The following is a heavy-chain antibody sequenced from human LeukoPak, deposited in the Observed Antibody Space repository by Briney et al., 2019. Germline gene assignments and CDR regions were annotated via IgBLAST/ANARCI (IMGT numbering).Heavy chain of an antibody. J-gene: IGHJ6*02. CDR3: ARHDDIGIFRNGLDG. CDR2: VFYGRGT. V-gene: IGHV4-59*08. D-gene: IGHD1-1*01. CDR1: GGSISSYY. Sequence: PSETLSLTCTVSGGSISSYYWSWIRQPPGKGLEWIGYVFYGRGTMYNPSLQSRVTISIDTSKSQVSLKVNPVTAADTAVYYCARHDDIGIFRNGLDGWGQGNHGHRLL.